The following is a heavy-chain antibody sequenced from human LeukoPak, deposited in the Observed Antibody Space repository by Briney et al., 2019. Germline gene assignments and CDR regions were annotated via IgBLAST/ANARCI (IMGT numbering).Heavy chain of an antibody. D-gene: IGHD3-10*02. CDR1: RFTFSIYS. Sequence: GGSLRLSCVASRFTFSIYSMDWVRQAPGKGLEWVSSISRDSSYIYYADSVKGRFTISRDNAKNSVYLQMNSLRAEDTAVYYCARDCPGYFDCWGQGTLVTVSS. V-gene: IGHV3-21*01. J-gene: IGHJ4*02. CDR3: ARDCPGYFDC. CDR2: ISRDSSYI.